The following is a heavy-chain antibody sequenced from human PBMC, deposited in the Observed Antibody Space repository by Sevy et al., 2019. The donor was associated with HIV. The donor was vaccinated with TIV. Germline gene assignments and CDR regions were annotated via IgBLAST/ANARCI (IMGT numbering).Heavy chain of an antibody. CDR3: VKGPHPAVTTSYAMDV. CDR1: GFDFRNYG. CDR2: IRYDGSTT. D-gene: IGHD4-17*01. J-gene: IGHJ6*02. V-gene: IGHV3-30*02. Sequence: GGSLRLSCTASGFDFRNYGMHWVRQAPDKELQWLTFIRYDGSTTYYADSVRGRFTISRDNSKNTLFLQMNSLRREDTAVYYCVKGPHPAVTTSYAMDVWGQGTTVTVSS.